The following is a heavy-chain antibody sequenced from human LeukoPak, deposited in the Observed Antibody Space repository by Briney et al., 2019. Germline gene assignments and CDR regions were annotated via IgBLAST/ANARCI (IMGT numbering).Heavy chain of an antibody. CDR2: FDPEDGET. Sequence: ASVKVSCKVSGYTLTESSMHWVRQAPGKGLEWMGGFDPEDGETIYAQKFQGRVTMTEDTSTDTAYMELSSLTSEDTAVYYCTTEPLDSSGVYFYFQYWGQGTLVTVSA. CDR3: TTEPLDSSGVYFYFQY. V-gene: IGHV1-24*01. J-gene: IGHJ1*01. CDR1: GYTLTESS. D-gene: IGHD3-22*01.